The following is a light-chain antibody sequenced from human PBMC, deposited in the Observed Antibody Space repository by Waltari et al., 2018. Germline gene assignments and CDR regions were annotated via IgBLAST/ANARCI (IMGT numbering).Light chain of an antibody. CDR2: WAS. Sequence: DIVMTQFPGSLVVSLGERATINCKSGQDILYNSNNKNYLAWYQHKPGQSPKLLFYWASTRASGVPDRFSGSGSGTDFTLTISRVQAEDVAIYYCQQYYKTPSFGGGTKVE. J-gene: IGKJ4*01. V-gene: IGKV4-1*01. CDR3: QQYYKTPS. CDR1: QDILYNSNNKNY.